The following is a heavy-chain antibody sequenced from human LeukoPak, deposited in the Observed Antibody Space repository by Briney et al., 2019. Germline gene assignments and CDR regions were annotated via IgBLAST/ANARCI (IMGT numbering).Heavy chain of an antibody. D-gene: IGHD5-12*01. V-gene: IGHV4-59*04. J-gene: IGHJ4*02. Sequence: SETLSLTCTVSGGSISSYYWSWIRQPPGKGLEWIGYIYYSGSTYYNPSLKSRVTISVDTSKNQFSLKLSSVTAADTAVYYCARASNIVATILRWQHYFDYWGQGTLVTVSS. CDR1: GGSISSYY. CDR3: ARASNIVATILRWQHYFDY. CDR2: IYYSGST.